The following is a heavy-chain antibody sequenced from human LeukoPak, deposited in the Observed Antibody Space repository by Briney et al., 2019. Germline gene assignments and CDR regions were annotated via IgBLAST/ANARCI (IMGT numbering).Heavy chain of an antibody. V-gene: IGHV1-2*02. Sequence: ASVKVSCKASGYTFIANNMYWVRQAPGQGLEWMGRINSNSGDTYYAQNFQGRVTMTRDTSINTAYMELSRLTSDDTAVYYCTRGTGSSWFDPWGQGTLVTVSS. CDR2: INSNSGDT. D-gene: IGHD3-10*01. J-gene: IGHJ5*02. CDR1: GYTFIANN. CDR3: TRGTGSSWFDP.